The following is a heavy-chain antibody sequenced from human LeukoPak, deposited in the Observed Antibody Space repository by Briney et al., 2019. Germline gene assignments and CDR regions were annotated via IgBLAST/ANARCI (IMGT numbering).Heavy chain of an antibody. J-gene: IGHJ4*02. CDR3: ARDTGQERGY. D-gene: IGHD5-24*01. Sequence: GGSLRLSCAASGFTFSSYEMNWVRPATGKGLEWVSYISTSGRSIYYADSVKGRFTISRDNAKNSLYLQTNSLRAEDTAVYYCARDTGQERGYWGQGTLVTVSS. CDR2: ISTSGRSI. V-gene: IGHV3-48*03. CDR1: GFTFSSYE.